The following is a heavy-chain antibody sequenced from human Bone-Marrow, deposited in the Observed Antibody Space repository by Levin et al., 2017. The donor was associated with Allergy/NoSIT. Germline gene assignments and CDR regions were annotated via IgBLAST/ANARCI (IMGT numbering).Heavy chain of an antibody. Sequence: GGSLRLSCAASGFTFSSYAMHWVRQAPGKGLEWVAVISYDGSNKYYADSVKGRFTISRDNSKNTLYLQMNSLRAEDTAVYYCARDIGDSGRPYYFDYWGQGTLVTVSS. V-gene: IGHV3-30-3*01. J-gene: IGHJ4*02. D-gene: IGHD6-19*01. CDR1: GFTFSSYA. CDR2: ISYDGSNK. CDR3: ARDIGDSGRPYYFDY.